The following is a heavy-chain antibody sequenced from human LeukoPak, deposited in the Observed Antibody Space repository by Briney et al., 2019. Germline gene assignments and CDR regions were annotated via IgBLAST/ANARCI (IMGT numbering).Heavy chain of an antibody. Sequence: PSETLSLTCAVYGGSFSGYYWSWIRQPPGKGLEWIGEINHSGSTNYNPSLKSRVTISVDTSKNQFSLKLSSATAADTAVYYCARGPSMVRGVSPLDYWGQGTLVTVSS. CDR3: ARGPSMVRGVSPLDY. J-gene: IGHJ4*02. D-gene: IGHD3-10*01. V-gene: IGHV4-34*01. CDR1: GGSFSGYY. CDR2: INHSGST.